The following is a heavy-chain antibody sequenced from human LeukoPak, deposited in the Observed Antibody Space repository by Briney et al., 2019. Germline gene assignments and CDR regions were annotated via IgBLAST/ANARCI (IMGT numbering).Heavy chain of an antibody. Sequence: GGSLRLSCAASGFTFSSYAMRWVRQAPGKGLEWVSSISCSSGNIFYADSVKGRFSISRDNAKNSLYLQMNSLRVEDTAVYYCTSSYSTTTNCYSFENWGQGTLVTVSS. D-gene: IGHD2-2*01. CDR1: GFTFSSYA. CDR3: TSSYSTTTNCYSFEN. V-gene: IGHV3-21*01. CDR2: ISCSSGNI. J-gene: IGHJ3*02.